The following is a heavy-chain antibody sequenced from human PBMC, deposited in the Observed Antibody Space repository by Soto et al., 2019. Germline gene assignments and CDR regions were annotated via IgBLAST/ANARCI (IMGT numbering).Heavy chain of an antibody. CDR1: GGTFSSYA. Sequence: SVKVSCKASGGTFSSYAISWVRQAPGQGLEWMGGIIPIFGTANYAQKFQGRVTITADESTSTAYMELSSLRSEDTAVYYCARAVAGMNAFDIWGQGTMVTVSS. CDR3: ARAVAGMNAFDI. CDR2: IIPIFGTA. V-gene: IGHV1-69*13. D-gene: IGHD6-19*01. J-gene: IGHJ3*02.